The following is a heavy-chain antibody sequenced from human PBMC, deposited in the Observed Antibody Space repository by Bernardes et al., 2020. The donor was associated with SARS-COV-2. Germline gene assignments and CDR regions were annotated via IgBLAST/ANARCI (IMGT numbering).Heavy chain of an antibody. J-gene: IGHJ2*01. CDR3: ARHYTDSGSYEDWYFDL. D-gene: IGHD1-26*01. CDR2: ISYDGSNK. V-gene: IGHV3-30*03. CDR1: GFTFSSYG. Sequence: GGSLRLSCAASGFTFSSYGMHWVRQAPGKGLEWVAVISYDGSNKYYADSVKGRFTISRDNSKNTLYLQMNSLRAEDTAVYYCARHYTDSGSYEDWYFDLWGRGTLVTVSS.